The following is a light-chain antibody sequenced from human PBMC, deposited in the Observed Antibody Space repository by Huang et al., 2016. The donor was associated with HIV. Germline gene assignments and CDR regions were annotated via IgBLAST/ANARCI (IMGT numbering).Light chain of an antibody. CDR3: MEALKTPYT. V-gene: IGKV2-28*01. CDR2: LGS. CDR1: QRLLHTNGYNY. Sequence: DIVMIQSPLSLLVTPGESAPISCRSSQRLLHTNGYNYLDWYLPKPGQSQQLLVYLGSSRASGVPDRFSGGGSGTRFSLNISRVEAEDAGTYYCMEALKTPYTFGQGTNLEIK. J-gene: IGKJ2*01.